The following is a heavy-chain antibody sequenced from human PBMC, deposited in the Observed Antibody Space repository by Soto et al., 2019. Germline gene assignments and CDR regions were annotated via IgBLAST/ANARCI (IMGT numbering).Heavy chain of an antibody. CDR1: GFTFSMYW. J-gene: IGHJ4*02. V-gene: IGHV3-74*01. CDR2: INDDGSST. CDR3: TRGPRSTSTGTGAF. Sequence: PGGSLRLSCAASGFTFSMYWMHWVRQVPGKGPGWGPRINDDGSSTNYADSVKGRFTISRDNAKNTLYLQMNDLRAEDTAVYYCTRGPRSTSTGTGAFWGQGTLVTVSS. D-gene: IGHD1-1*01.